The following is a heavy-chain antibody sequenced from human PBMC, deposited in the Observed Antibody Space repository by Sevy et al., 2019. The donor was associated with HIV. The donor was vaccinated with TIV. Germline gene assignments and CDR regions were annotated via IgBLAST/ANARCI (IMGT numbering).Heavy chain of an antibody. V-gene: IGHV3-7*01. CDR3: VRAIGTADSF. J-gene: IGHJ4*02. CDR1: GLSLSRYW. D-gene: IGHD2-2*01. Sequence: GESLKISCGASGLSLSRYWMLWVRQSPGKGLEWVANINEDGSEKYYLESVKGRFTISRDNAQNSVYLQMNNLRVDDTAVYYCVRAIGTADSFWGQGTLVTVSS. CDR2: INEDGSEK.